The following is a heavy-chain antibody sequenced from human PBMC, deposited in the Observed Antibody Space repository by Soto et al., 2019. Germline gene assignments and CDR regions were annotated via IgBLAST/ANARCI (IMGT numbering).Heavy chain of an antibody. CDR3: ARLPGAAGTFFDP. CDR2: IYYSGST. D-gene: IGHD6-13*01. J-gene: IGHJ5*02. Sequence: SETLYLTCTVSGGSISSSSYYWGWIRQSPGKGLEWIGSIYYSGSTYYNPSLKSRVTISVDTSKNQFSLKLSSVTAADTAVYYCARLPGAAGTFFDPWGQGTLVTVSS. V-gene: IGHV4-39*01. CDR1: GGSISSSSYY.